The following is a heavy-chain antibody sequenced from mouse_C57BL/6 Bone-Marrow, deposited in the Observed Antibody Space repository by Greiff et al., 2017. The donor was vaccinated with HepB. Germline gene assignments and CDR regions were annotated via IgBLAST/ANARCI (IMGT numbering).Heavy chain of an antibody. CDR3: ARARLRRYYYAMDY. V-gene: IGHV1-22*01. Sequence: EVQLQQSGPELVKPGASVKMSCKASGYTFTDYNMHWVKQSHGKSLEWIGYINPNNGGTSYNQKFKGKATLTVNKSSSTAYMELRSLTSEDSAVYYCARARLRRYYYAMDYWGQGTSVTVSS. CDR2: INPNNGGT. D-gene: IGHD2-4*01. J-gene: IGHJ4*01. CDR1: GYTFTDYN.